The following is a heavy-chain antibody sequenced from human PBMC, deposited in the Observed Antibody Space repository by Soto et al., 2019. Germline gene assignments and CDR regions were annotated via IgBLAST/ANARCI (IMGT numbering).Heavy chain of an antibody. Sequence: QVQLVESGGAVVQPGRSLRLSCAASGFTFSSYGMHWVRQAPGKGLEWVAVTSYDGSNKYYADSVKGRFTISRDNSNNTLYLQMNSLRPEDTAVYYCAKDFARYCSGGSCYFDYWGQGTLVTVSS. CDR1: GFTFSSYG. V-gene: IGHV3-30*18. J-gene: IGHJ4*02. CDR2: TSYDGSNK. CDR3: AKDFARYCSGGSCYFDY. D-gene: IGHD2-15*01.